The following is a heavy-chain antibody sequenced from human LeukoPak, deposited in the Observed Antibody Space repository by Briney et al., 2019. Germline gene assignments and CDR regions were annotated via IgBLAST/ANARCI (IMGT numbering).Heavy chain of an antibody. CDR2: ISGSGGVT. J-gene: IGHJ4*02. V-gene: IGHV3-23*01. CDR3: ARLVGFSFTDPFDY. CDR1: GFTFSTSA. D-gene: IGHD3-3*02. Sequence: GGSLRLSCAASGFTFSTSAMTWVRQAPGKGLEWVSIISGSGGVTYYADSVKGRFTISRDNSKNTLYLQMNSLRAEDTAVYYCARLVGFSFTDPFDYWGQGTLVTVSS.